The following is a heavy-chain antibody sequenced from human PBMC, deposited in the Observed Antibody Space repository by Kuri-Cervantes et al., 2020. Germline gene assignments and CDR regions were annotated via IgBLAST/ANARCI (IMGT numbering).Heavy chain of an antibody. CDR3: ARQLFDSSGYRPLDW. V-gene: IGHV3-30*03. Sequence: GGSLRLSCAASGFTFSSYGMHWVRQAPGKGLEWVAVISYDGSNKYYADSVKGRFTISRDNARNALYLDMNGLRAEDTAVYYCARQLFDSSGYRPLDWWGQGTLVTVSS. D-gene: IGHD3-22*01. CDR2: ISYDGSNK. J-gene: IGHJ4*02. CDR1: GFTFSSYG.